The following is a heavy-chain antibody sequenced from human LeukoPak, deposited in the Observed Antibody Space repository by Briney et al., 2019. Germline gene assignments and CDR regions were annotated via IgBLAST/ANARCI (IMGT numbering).Heavy chain of an antibody. CDR2: ISGSGGST. CDR3: AKDALYDFWSGHPNPDFSPIDY. Sequence: GGSLRLSCAASGFTFSSYAMSWVRQAPGKGLEWVSAISGSGGSTYYADSVKGRFTISRDNSKNTLYLQMNSLRAEDTAVYYCAKDALYDFWSGHPNPDFSPIDYWGQGTLVTVSS. V-gene: IGHV3-23*01. J-gene: IGHJ4*02. D-gene: IGHD3-3*01. CDR1: GFTFSSYA.